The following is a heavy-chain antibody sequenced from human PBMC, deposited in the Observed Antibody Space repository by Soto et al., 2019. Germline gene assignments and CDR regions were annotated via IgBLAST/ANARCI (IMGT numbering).Heavy chain of an antibody. V-gene: IGHV1-69*12. Sequence: QVQLVQSGGEVKKPGSSVKVSCKASGDTFTNHVFNWVRQAPGQGLEWMGGSISLFGTPNYSQRFQGRVTITADESTATSYMELSSLRSEDKAVYYCAGDLGSGYDRGDYVGQGTLFTVSS. CDR1: GDTFTNHV. CDR3: AGDLGSGYDRGDY. CDR2: SISLFGTP. J-gene: IGHJ4*02. D-gene: IGHD5-12*01.